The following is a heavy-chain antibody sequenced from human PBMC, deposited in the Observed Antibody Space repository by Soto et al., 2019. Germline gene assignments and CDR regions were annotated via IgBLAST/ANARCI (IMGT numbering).Heavy chain of an antibody. J-gene: IGHJ3*02. CDR2: ISYDGSNK. V-gene: IGHV3-30-3*01. D-gene: IGHD3-9*01. CDR1: GFTFSSYA. CDR3: ARDGPSWGLRYEPTNAFDI. Sequence: QVQLVESGGGVVQPGRSLRLSCAASGFTFSSYAMHWVRQAPGKGLEWVAVISYDGSNKYYADSVKGRFTISRDNSKNMRSXQMNSLRAEDTAVYYCARDGPSWGLRYEPTNAFDIWGQGTMVTVSS.